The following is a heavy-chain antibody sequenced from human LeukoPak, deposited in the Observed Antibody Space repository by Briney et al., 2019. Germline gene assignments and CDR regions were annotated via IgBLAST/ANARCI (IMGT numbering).Heavy chain of an antibody. Sequence: SETLSLTCAVYGGSFSGYYWSWIRQPPGKGLEWIGEINHSGGTNYNPSLKSRVTISVDTPKNQFSLKLSSVTAADTAVYYCASAMIGVPDDAFDIWGQGTMVTVSS. CDR2: INHSGGT. D-gene: IGHD3-22*01. CDR3: ASAMIGVPDDAFDI. CDR1: GGSFSGYY. V-gene: IGHV4-34*01. J-gene: IGHJ3*02.